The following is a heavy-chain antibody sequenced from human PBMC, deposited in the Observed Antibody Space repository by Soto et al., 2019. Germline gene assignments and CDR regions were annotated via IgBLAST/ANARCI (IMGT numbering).Heavy chain of an antibody. D-gene: IGHD3-3*01. V-gene: IGHV1-3*01. CDR2: INAGNGNT. CDR3: ARVTPYYDFGSYYYGMDV. CDR1: GYTFTSYA. Sequence: PRASVKVSCKASGYTFTSYAMHWVRQAPGQRLEWMGWINAGNGNTKYSQKFQGRVTITRDTSASTAYMELSSLRSEDTAVYYCARVTPYYDFGSYYYGMDVWGQGTTVTVSS. J-gene: IGHJ6*02.